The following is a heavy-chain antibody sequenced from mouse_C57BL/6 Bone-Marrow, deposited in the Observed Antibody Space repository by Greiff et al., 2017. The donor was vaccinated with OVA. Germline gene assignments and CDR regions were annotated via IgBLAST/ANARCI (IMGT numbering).Heavy chain of an antibody. V-gene: IGHV5-15*01. CDR2: ISNLAYSI. J-gene: IGHJ1*03. CDR3: ARTVVADWYFDG. D-gene: IGHD1-1*01. CDR1: GFTFSDYG. Sequence: EVQLVESGGGLVQPGGSLKLSCAASGFTFSDYGMAWVRQAPRKGPEWVAFISNLAYSIYYADTVTGRFTISRENAKNTLYLEMSSLRSEDTAMYYCARTVVADWYFDGWGTGTTVTVSS.